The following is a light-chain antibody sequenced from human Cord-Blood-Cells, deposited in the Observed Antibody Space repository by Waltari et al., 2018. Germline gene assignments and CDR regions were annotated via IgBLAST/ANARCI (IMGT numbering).Light chain of an antibody. CDR3: SSYTSSSTVV. CDR1: SSDVGGYTS. V-gene: IGLV2-14*01. CDR2: DVS. Sequence: QSALTQPASVSGSPGQSITLPCTGPSSDVGGYTSVSWYQQHPGKAPKLMIYDVSNRPSGVSNRFSGSKSGNTASLTISGLQAEDEADYYCSSYTSSSTVVFGGGTKLTVL. J-gene: IGLJ2*01.